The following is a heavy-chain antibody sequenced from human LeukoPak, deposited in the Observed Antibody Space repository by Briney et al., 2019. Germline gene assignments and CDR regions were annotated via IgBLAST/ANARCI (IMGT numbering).Heavy chain of an antibody. D-gene: IGHD6-19*01. Sequence: SETLSLTCTVSGGSISSYYWSWIRQPPGKRLEWIGYIYYSGSTNYNPSLKSRVTISVDTSKNQFSLKLSSVTAADTAVYYCARHEQWLVLNYYGMDVWGQGTTVTASS. CDR2: IYYSGST. CDR1: GGSISSYY. V-gene: IGHV4-59*08. J-gene: IGHJ6*02. CDR3: ARHEQWLVLNYYGMDV.